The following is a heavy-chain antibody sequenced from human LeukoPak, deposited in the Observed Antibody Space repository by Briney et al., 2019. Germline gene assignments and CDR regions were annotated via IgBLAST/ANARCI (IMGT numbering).Heavy chain of an antibody. CDR3: AKGDDSGYAISGWVDY. D-gene: IGHD5-12*01. J-gene: IGHJ4*02. CDR2: ISGDGGST. Sequence: GGPLRLSCAASGFTFDDYAMHWVRQAPGKGLEWVSLISGDGGSTYYADSVKGRFTISRDNSKNSLYLQMNSLRTEDTALYYCAKGDDSGYAISGWVDYWGQGTLVTASS. V-gene: IGHV3-43*02. CDR1: GFTFDDYA.